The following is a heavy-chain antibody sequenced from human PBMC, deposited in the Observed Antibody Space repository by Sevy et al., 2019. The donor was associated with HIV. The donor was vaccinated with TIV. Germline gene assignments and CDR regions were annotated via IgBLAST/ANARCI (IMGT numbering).Heavy chain of an antibody. V-gene: IGHV3-15*07. CDR2: IKSESDGGTT. CDR1: GLTLSYAW. CDR3: TARNFDF. J-gene: IGHJ4*02. Sequence: GGCLRLSCAASGLTLSYAWMNWVRQAPGKGLEWVGHIKSESDGGTTDFATPVKGRFIISRDDSKNTLYLQMNSQKTGDTTLYYCTARNFDFWGRGTLVTVSS.